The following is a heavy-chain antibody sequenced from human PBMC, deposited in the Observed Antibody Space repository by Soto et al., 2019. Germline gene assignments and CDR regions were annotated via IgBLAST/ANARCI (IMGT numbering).Heavy chain of an antibody. CDR1: GFTFDDYA. D-gene: IGHD2-15*01. CDR2: ISWNSGSI. J-gene: IGHJ4*02. V-gene: IGHV3-9*01. Sequence: DVQLVESGGGLVQPGRSLRLSCAASGFTFDDYAMHWVRQAPGKGLEWVSGISWNSGSIGYADSVKGRFTISRDNAKNSLYLQMNSLRAEDTALYYCAKDKRNCSGGSCYSLFYFDYWGQGTLVTVSS. CDR3: AKDKRNCSGGSCYSLFYFDY.